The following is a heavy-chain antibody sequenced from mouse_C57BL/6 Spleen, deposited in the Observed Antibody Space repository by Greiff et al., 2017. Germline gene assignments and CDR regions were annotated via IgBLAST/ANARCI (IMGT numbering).Heavy chain of an antibody. CDR3: AGYYSSFEGFAY. D-gene: IGHD2-5*01. V-gene: IGHV2-2*01. CDR1: GFSLTSYG. J-gene: IGHJ3*01. Sequence: VQLQQSGPGLVQPSQSLSITCTVSGFSLTSYGVHWVRQSPGKGLEWLGVIWSGGSTDYNAAFISRLSISKDNSKCQVFFKMNSLQADDTAIYCCAGYYSSFEGFAYWGQGTLVTVSA. CDR2: IWSGGST.